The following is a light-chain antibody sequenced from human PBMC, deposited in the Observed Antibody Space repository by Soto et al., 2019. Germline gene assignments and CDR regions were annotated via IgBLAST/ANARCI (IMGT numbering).Light chain of an antibody. J-gene: IGKJ1*01. Sequence: DIQMTQSPSSLSASVGDRVTITCRASQSISSYLNWYQQKPGKAPKLLIYAASSLQSGVPSRFSGSGSGTDFTLTIXXXXXXDXATYYCQQSYSTQWTFGQGTKVEIK. CDR3: QQSYSTQWT. V-gene: IGKV1-39*01. CDR1: QSISSY. CDR2: AAS.